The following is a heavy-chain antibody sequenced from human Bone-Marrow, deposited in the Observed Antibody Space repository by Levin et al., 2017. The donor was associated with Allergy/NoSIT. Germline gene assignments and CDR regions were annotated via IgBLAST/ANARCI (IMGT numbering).Heavy chain of an antibody. CDR2: ISLSTRYI. CDR3: ARDSTGTKKGSLDV. J-gene: IGHJ6*02. D-gene: IGHD2-8*02. Sequence: LSLTCAASGFVFGSYTMMWVRQAPGKGLEWVSSISLSTRYIYYAGSVKGRFTISRDNVKNLLYLQMNSLRADDTAMYYCARDSTGTKKGSLDVWGQGTTVTVSS. V-gene: IGHV3-21*06. CDR1: GFVFGSYT.